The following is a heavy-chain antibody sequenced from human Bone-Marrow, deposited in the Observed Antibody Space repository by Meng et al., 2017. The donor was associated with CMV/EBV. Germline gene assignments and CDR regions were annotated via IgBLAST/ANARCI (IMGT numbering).Heavy chain of an antibody. V-gene: IGHV3-74*03. CDR2: INTDGTVT. CDR1: GLNFSDYW. Sequence: DEAGRCVVLWGSSCRLVCADSGLNFSDYWRHWVRQAPGEGPVWVSRINTDGTVTSYAESVRGRFTISRDNSKNTLYLQMYDLRAGDSGVYYCVRDLVGNRDSWGHGTLVTVSS. CDR3: VRDLVGNRDS. D-gene: IGHD1-14*01. J-gene: IGHJ5*01.